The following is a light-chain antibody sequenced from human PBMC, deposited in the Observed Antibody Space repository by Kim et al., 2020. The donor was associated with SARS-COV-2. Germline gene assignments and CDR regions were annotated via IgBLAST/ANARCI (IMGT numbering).Light chain of an antibody. Sequence: QKVSISCTESSSNIGAGYDVNWYKQLPGTAPKVFIYRDVKRPSGVPDRFSGSRSGPSASLVISGLQVDDEGDYYCQSYDTRVSGSVFGGGTQLTVL. CDR1: SSNIGAGYD. CDR3: QSYDTRVSGSV. CDR2: RDV. V-gene: IGLV1-40*01. J-gene: IGLJ3*02.